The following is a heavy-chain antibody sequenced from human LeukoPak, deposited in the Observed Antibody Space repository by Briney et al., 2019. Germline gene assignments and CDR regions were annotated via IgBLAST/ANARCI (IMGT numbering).Heavy chain of an antibody. V-gene: IGHV3-30*03. CDR1: GFTFSSHG. CDR2: ISYDGSNK. J-gene: IGHJ3*02. D-gene: IGHD2-8*02. Sequence: PGGSLRLSCAASGFTFSSHGMHWVRQAPGKGLEWVAVISYDGSNKYYADSVKGRFTISRDNSKSTLYLQMNSLRAEDTAVYYCARGSTDGHDAFDIWGQGTMVTVSS. CDR3: ARGSTDGHDAFDI.